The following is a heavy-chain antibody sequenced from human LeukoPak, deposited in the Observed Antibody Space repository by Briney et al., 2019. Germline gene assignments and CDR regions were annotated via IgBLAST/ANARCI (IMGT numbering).Heavy chain of an antibody. CDR2: INIDSITV. D-gene: IGHD6-13*01. CDR1: GFPLSSYS. CDR3: ASYRYSSSCYIY. V-gene: IGHV3-48*04. J-gene: IGHJ4*02. Sequence: PGGSLRLSCAASGFPLSSYSINWVRQAPGKGLEWVSYINIDSITVNYADSVKGRFTISRDNAKNSLYLQMNSLSAEDTAVYFCASYRYSSSCYIYWGQGTLVTVSS.